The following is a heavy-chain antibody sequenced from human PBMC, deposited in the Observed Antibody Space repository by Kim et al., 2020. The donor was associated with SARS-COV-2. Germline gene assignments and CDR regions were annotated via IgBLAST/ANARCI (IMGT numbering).Heavy chain of an antibody. D-gene: IGHD3-3*01. CDR1: GFTFSSYG. V-gene: IGHV3-33*01. J-gene: IGHJ3*02. CDR2: IWYDGSNK. Sequence: GGSLRLSCAASGFTFSSYGMHWVRQAPGKGLEWVAVIWYDGSNKYYADSVKGRFTISRDNSKNTLYLQMNSLRAEDTAVYYCAREGITIFGVVTPQDAFDIWGQGTMVTVSS. CDR3: AREGITIFGVVTPQDAFDI.